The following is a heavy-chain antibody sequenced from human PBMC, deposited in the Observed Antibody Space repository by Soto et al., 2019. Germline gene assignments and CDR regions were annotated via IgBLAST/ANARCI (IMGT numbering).Heavy chain of an antibody. J-gene: IGHJ4*02. CDR3: VNLLGTYGSGSLRDY. CDR2: ISSSSSYI. D-gene: IGHD3-10*01. CDR1: GFTFSSYS. V-gene: IGHV3-21*01. Sequence: GGSLRLSCAASGFTFSSYSMNWVRQAPGKGLEWVSSISSSSSYIYYADSVKGRFTISRDNAKNSLYLQMNSLRAEDTAVYYCVNLLGTYGSGSLRDYWGQGTLVTVSS.